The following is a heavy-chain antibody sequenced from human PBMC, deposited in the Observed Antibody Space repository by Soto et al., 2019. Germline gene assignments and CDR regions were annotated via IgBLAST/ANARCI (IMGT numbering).Heavy chain of an antibody. CDR2: IWYDGSNE. V-gene: IGHV3-33*01. CDR3: ARDKYGDYGMDV. D-gene: IGHD4-17*01. J-gene: IGHJ6*02. Sequence: GGSLRLSCAASGFTFSSYGMHWVRQAPGKGLEWVALIWYDGSNEYYADSVKGRFTISRDNPKNTLYLQMKSLRAEDTAVYFCARDKYGDYGMDVWGQGTTVTVSS. CDR1: GFTFSSYG.